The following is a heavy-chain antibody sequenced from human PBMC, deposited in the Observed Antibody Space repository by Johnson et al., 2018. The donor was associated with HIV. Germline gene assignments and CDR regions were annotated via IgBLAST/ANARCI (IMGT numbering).Heavy chain of an antibody. V-gene: IGHV3-15*01. CDR1: GFTFSNAW. CDR3: TTAGLRYFDWFTGAFDI. CDR2: IKSKTDGGTT. J-gene: IGHJ3*02. Sequence: VQLVESGGGVVQPGRSLRLSCAASGFTFSNAWMSWVRQAPGKGLEWVGRIKSKTDGGTTDYAAPVKGRFTISRDDSKNTLYLQINSLKTEDTAVYYCTTAGLRYFDWFTGAFDIWGQGTMVTVSS. D-gene: IGHD3-9*01.